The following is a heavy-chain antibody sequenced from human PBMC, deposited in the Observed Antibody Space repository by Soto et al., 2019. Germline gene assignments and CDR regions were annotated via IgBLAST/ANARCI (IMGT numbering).Heavy chain of an antibody. Sequence: QVQLVQSGAEVKKPGASVKVSCKASGYTFTSYAMHWVRQAPGQRLEWMGWINAGNGNTKYSQKFQGRVTITRDTSASTAYMELSSLRSEDTAVYYCARGELRCLEWLLPHSDAFDIWGQGTMVTVSS. CDR3: ARGELRCLEWLLPHSDAFDI. J-gene: IGHJ3*02. CDR1: GYTFTSYA. V-gene: IGHV1-3*01. D-gene: IGHD3-3*01. CDR2: INAGNGNT.